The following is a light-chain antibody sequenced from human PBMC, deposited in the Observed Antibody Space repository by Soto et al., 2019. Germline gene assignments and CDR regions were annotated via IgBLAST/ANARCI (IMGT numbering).Light chain of an antibody. CDR2: GAS. J-gene: IGKJ5*01. CDR3: QQYNNWPSIT. V-gene: IGKV3-15*01. Sequence: EIVLTQSPATLSVSPGERATLSCRASQSVSSNLAWYQQKSGQAPRLLIYGASTRATGIPARFSGSGSGTEFTLTISSLQSEDFAVYYCQQYNNWPSITFGQGTLLEI. CDR1: QSVSSN.